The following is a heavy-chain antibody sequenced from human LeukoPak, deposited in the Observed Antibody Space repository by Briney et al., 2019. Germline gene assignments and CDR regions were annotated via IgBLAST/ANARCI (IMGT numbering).Heavy chain of an antibody. CDR3: ARVVTAPSYYMDV. CDR2: TSGSGGST. CDR1: GFTFSSYA. D-gene: IGHD5-18*01. V-gene: IGHV3-23*01. Sequence: GGSLRLSCAASGFTFSSYAMSWVRQAPGKGLEWVSATSGSGGSTYYADSVKGRFTISRDNSKNTLYLQMNSLRAEDTAVYYCARVVTAPSYYMDVWGKGTTVTISS. J-gene: IGHJ6*03.